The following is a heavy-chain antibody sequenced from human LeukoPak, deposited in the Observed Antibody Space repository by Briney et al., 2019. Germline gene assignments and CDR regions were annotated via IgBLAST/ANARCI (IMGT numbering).Heavy chain of an antibody. CDR2: IRYDGSSK. Sequence: PGGSLRLSCAASGFTFSNYVIHWVRQAPGKGLEWVSLIRYDGSSKYYADSVRGRFTISRDNSKNTLYLQMNSLRAEDTAVYYCARYSGNYGLYYWGQGTLVTVSS. D-gene: IGHD4-17*01. J-gene: IGHJ4*02. CDR1: GFTFSNYV. V-gene: IGHV3-30*02. CDR3: ARYSGNYGLYY.